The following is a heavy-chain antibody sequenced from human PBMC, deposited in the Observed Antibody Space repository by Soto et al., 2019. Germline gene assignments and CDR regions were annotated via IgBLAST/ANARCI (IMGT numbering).Heavy chain of an antibody. J-gene: IGHJ6*02. CDR1: GLPFSSYV. V-gene: IGHV3-23*01. Sequence: GGSLRLSCAASGLPFSSYVTHWVRQAPGKGLEWVSSTGRTGHTTYYADSVKGRFTISRDNSKNTLYLQMNSLRAEDTAVYYCARERRSSTRAGYYYYGMDVWGQGTTVTVSS. CDR3: ARERRSSTRAGYYYYGMDV. CDR2: TGRTGHTT. D-gene: IGHD1-26*01.